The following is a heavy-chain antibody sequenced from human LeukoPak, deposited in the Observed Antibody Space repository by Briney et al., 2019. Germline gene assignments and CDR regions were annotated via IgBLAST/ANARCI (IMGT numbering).Heavy chain of an antibody. J-gene: IGHJ4*02. D-gene: IGHD1-26*01. CDR1: GGTFSSYA. V-gene: IGHV1-69*13. CDR2: IIPIFGTA. Sequence: EASVKVSCKASGGTFSSYAISWVRQAPGQGLEWMGGIIPIFGTANYAQKFQGRVTITADESTSTAYMELSSLRSEDTAVYYCARAKAVGAIGGVDYWGQGTLVTVSS. CDR3: ARAKAVGAIGGVDY.